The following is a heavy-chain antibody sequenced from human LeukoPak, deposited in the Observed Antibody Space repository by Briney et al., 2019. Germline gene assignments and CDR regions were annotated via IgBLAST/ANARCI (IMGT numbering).Heavy chain of an antibody. CDR2: IRYDGSNK. J-gene: IGHJ4*02. Sequence: GGSLRLSCAASGFTFSSCGMHWVRQAPGKGLEWVAFIRYDGSNKYYADSVKGRFTISRDNAKNSLYLQMNSLRAEDTAVYYCARDKMVGPTIFDYWGQGTLVTVSS. V-gene: IGHV3-30*02. CDR3: ARDKMVGPTIFDY. D-gene: IGHD1-26*01. CDR1: GFTFSSCG.